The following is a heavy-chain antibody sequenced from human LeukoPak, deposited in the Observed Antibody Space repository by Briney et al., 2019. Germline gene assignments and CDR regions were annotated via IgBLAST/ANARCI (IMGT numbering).Heavy chain of an antibody. Sequence: GGSLRLSCAASGFTFSSYAMHWVRQAPGKGLGWVAVISYDGSNKYYADSVKGRFTISRDNSKNTLYLQMNSLRAEDTAVYYCARDQYKDFGGMDVWGQGTTVTVSS. CDR3: ARDQYKDFGGMDV. CDR1: GFTFSSYA. CDR2: ISYDGSNK. V-gene: IGHV3-30-3*01. D-gene: IGHD3-3*01. J-gene: IGHJ6*02.